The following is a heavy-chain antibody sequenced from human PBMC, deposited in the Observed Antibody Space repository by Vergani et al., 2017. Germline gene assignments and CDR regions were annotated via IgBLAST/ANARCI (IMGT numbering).Heavy chain of an antibody. J-gene: IGHJ3*02. Sequence: EVQLVQSGAEVKKPGESLKISYKGSGYSFTSYWIAWVRQMPGKGLEWMGIIYPGDSDTRYSPSFQGQVIISADKSISTAYLQWSSLEASDTAMYYCARHSLEWSDNDAFDIWGQGTMVTVSS. V-gene: IGHV5-51*01. CDR3: ARHSLEWSDNDAFDI. CDR2: IYPGDSDT. CDR1: GYSFTSYW. D-gene: IGHD3-3*01.